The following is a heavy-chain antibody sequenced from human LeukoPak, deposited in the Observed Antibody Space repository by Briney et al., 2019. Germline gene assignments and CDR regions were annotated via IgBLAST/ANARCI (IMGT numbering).Heavy chain of an antibody. CDR3: ARGPVQLERLKGFDP. CDR2: INHSGST. J-gene: IGHJ5*02. Sequence: SETLSLTCTVSGGSISSSSHYWGWIRQPPGKGLEWIGEINHSGSTNYNPSLKSRVTISVDTSKNQFSLKLSSVTAADTAVYYCARGPVQLERLKGFDPWGQGILVTVSS. V-gene: IGHV4-39*07. CDR1: GGSISSSSHY. D-gene: IGHD1-1*01.